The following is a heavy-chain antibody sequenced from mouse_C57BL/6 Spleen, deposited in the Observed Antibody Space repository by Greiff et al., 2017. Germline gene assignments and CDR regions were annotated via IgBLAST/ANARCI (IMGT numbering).Heavy chain of an antibody. J-gene: IGHJ2*01. Sequence: QVQLQQSGPELVKPGASVKISCKASGYAFSSSWMNWVKQRPGKGLEWIGRIYPGDGDTNYNGKFKGKATLTADKSSSTAYMQLSSLTSEDSAVYFCARSADYYGSSSYYFDYGGQGTTLTVSS. V-gene: IGHV1-82*01. CDR1: GYAFSSSW. CDR2: IYPGDGDT. D-gene: IGHD1-1*01. CDR3: ARSADYYGSSSYYFDY.